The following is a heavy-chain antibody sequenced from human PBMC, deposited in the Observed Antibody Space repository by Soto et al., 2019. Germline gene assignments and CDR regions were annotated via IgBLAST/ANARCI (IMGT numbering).Heavy chain of an antibody. CDR3: ARVRFGELV. J-gene: IGHJ4*02. V-gene: IGHV3-23*01. CDR2: IGVVGGDR. D-gene: IGHD3-10*01. Sequence: EVQLLESGGGLVQPGGSLRLSCAASGSTFSSYAMSGVRQAPGKGREWVSIIGVVGGDRYYPEPVKGRFTISRDNSRDTLYLEMNSLRDEDTAVYYCARVRFGELVWGQGTLVTVSS. CDR1: GSTFSSYA.